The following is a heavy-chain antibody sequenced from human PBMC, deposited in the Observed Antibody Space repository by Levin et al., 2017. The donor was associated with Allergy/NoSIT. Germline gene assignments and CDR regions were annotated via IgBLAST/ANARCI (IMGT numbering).Heavy chain of an antibody. Sequence: PGESLKISCAAAGFRLSDHWIHWVRQAPGKGLVWVSRINSDGTITRYADSVKGRFTISRGNARSTVYLEVNGLTHEDTAVYFCVRDAGSHDAFDIWGQGTMVTVSS. V-gene: IGHV3-74*01. CDR2: INSDGTIT. J-gene: IGHJ3*02. CDR3: VRDAGSHDAFDI. CDR1: GFRLSDHW.